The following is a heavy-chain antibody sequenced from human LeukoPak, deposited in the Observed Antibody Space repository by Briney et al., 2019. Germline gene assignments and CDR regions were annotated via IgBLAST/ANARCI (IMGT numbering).Heavy chain of an antibody. J-gene: IGHJ3*02. Sequence: GGSLRLSCAASGFTFTSYSMNWVRQAPGKGLEWVSTISGGGGSTYYADSVKGRFTISRDNAKTSLYLQMNSLRAEDTAVYYCARDVLAAGATGTFDIWGQGTMVTVSS. CDR2: ISGGGGST. V-gene: IGHV3-21*04. CDR1: GFTFTSYS. CDR3: ARDVLAAGATGTFDI. D-gene: IGHD1-14*01.